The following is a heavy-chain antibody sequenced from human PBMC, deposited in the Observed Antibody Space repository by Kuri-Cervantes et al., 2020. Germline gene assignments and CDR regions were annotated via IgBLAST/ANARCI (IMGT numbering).Heavy chain of an antibody. CDR3: AEHRDYYDSSGYLIGWFDP. CDR2: INHSGST. D-gene: IGHD3-22*01. Sequence: GSLRLSCAVYGGSFSGYYWSWIRQPPGKGLEWIGEINHSGSTNYNPSLKSRVTISVDKSKNQFSLKLSSVTAADTAVYYCAEHRDYYDSSGYLIGWFDPWGQGTLVTVSS. J-gene: IGHJ5*02. V-gene: IGHV4-34*01. CDR1: GGSFSGYY.